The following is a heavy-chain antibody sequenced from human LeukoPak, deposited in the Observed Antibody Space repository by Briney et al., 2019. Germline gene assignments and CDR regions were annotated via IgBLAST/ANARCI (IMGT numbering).Heavy chain of an antibody. J-gene: IGHJ5*02. CDR2: IYYSGST. Sequence: SETLSLTCNVSGGSVSSGGYYWSWIRQPPGKGLEWLGYIYYSGSTSYNPSLKSRVTMSVDTSKNQFSLKLSSVTAADTAVYYCARDGYSSSWYWFDPWGQGTLVTVSS. CDR1: GGSVSSGGYY. CDR3: ARDGYSSSWYWFDP. D-gene: IGHD6-13*01. V-gene: IGHV4-61*08.